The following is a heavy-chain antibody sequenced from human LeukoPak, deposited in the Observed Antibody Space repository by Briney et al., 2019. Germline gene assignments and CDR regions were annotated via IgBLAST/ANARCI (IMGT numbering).Heavy chain of an antibody. CDR1: GGSITTGGYY. V-gene: IGHV4-31*03. J-gene: IGHJ3*02. D-gene: IGHD5-24*01. CDR2: IYYSGST. Sequence: SETLSLTCTVSGGSITTGGYYWSWIRQHRGKGLEWIGYIYYSGSTPYNPSLKSRVTISVDTSKNQFSLKLNSVTAADTALYYCARDVSRDGYNSGAFDIWGQGTMVTVSS. CDR3: ARDVSRDGYNSGAFDI.